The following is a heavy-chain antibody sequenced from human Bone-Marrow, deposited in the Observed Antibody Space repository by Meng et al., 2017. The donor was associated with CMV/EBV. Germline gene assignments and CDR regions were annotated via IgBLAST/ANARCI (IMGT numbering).Heavy chain of an antibody. CDR3: TTSHYYDNPYDY. J-gene: IGHJ4*02. V-gene: IGHV3-15*01. D-gene: IGHD3-22*01. CDR1: GFAFNNAW. Sequence: GESLKISCAASGFAFNNAWMNWVRQAPGKGLEWVARIKRDADGGTREYAAPVKGRFTISRDDPKNSLFMQMNTLKSEDTAVYYCTTSHYYDNPYDYWGQGTLVTVSS. CDR2: IKRDADGGTR.